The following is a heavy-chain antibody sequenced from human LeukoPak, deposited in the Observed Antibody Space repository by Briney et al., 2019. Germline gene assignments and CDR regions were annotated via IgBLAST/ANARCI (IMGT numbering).Heavy chain of an antibody. V-gene: IGHV1-69*04. D-gene: IGHD3-9*01. J-gene: IGHJ5*02. CDR3: ARRLYDILTGSGNWFDP. CDR2: IIPILGIA. CDR1: GGTFSSYA. Sequence: GASVKVSCKASGGTFSSYAISWVRQAPGQGLEWMGRIIPILGIANYAQEFQGRVTITADKSTSTAYMELSSLRSEDTAVYYCARRLYDILTGSGNWFDPWGQGTLVTVSS.